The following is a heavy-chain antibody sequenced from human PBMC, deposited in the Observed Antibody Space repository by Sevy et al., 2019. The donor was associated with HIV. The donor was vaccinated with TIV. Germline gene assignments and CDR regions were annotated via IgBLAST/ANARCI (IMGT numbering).Heavy chain of an antibody. J-gene: IGHJ5*02. V-gene: IGHV1-24*01. D-gene: IGHD2-15*01. Sequence: ASVKVSCKVSEYTLTQLSMHWVRQAPGKGLEWMGHFDPEDGETIYGQKFQGRVTMTEDTSANTAYMQLNSLTSEDTAVYYCATEGLRYYRGASLYQGDWFDPWGQGTLVTVSS. CDR1: EYTLTQLS. CDR3: ATEGLRYYRGASLYQGDWFDP. CDR2: FDPEDGET.